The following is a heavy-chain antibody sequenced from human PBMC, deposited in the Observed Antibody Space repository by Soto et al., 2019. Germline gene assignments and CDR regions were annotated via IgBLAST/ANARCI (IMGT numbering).Heavy chain of an antibody. CDR3: ARVEAPLIHSDHYYYGMDV. Sequence: VPLVESGGGVVRPGRSLRLACEASGFSFSTYGMHWVRQAPGKGLQWVAVIWYDGTNTYYADSVKGRFTISRDNSKDTLYLEMNNLRAEDTAVYYCARVEAPLIHSDHYYYGMDVWGQGTTVTVSS. J-gene: IGHJ6*02. D-gene: IGHD5-18*01. CDR2: IWYDGTNT. CDR1: GFSFSTYG. V-gene: IGHV3-33*01.